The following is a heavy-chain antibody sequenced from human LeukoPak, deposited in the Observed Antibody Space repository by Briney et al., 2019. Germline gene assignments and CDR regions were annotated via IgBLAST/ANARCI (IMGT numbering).Heavy chain of an antibody. J-gene: IGHJ4*02. Sequence: PGGSLRLSCAASGFTFSSYSMNWVRQAPGKGLEWVSSISSSSSYIYYADSVKGRFTIFRDNAKNSLYLQMNSLRAEDTAVYYCARDFIAAASGRPDYWGQGTLVTVSS. V-gene: IGHV3-21*01. CDR3: ARDFIAAASGRPDY. CDR2: ISSSSSYI. CDR1: GFTFSSYS. D-gene: IGHD6-13*01.